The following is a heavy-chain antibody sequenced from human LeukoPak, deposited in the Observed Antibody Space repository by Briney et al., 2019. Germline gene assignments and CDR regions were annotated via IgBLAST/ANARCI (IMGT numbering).Heavy chain of an antibody. Sequence: GGSLRLSCAASGFTFSSYWMSWVRQAPGKGLEWVAKINQDGSDKYYVDSVKGRFTISRDNAKNSLYLQMNSLRAEDTAMYYCVKPYYYSSGSLKWGQGTLVTVSS. CDR2: INQDGSDK. V-gene: IGHV3-7*01. CDR1: GFTFSSYW. D-gene: IGHD3-10*01. J-gene: IGHJ4*02. CDR3: VKPYYYSSGSLK.